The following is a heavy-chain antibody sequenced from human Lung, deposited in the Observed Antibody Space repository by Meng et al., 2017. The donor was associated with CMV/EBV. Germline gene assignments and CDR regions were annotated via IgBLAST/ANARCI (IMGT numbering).Heavy chain of an antibody. CDR2: ISGSTSSDT. Sequence: GGSLRLXXAASGFTFSTYAMNWVRQAPGEGLEWVSSISGSTSSDTHYADSVGGRFTISRDNSKNTLFLHLSSLRVEDTAIYYCARALRGYAYPRDAFGVWGQGTXVTVSS. D-gene: IGHD5-18*01. V-gene: IGHV3-23*01. J-gene: IGHJ3*01. CDR3: ARALRGYAYPRDAFGV. CDR1: GFTFSTYA.